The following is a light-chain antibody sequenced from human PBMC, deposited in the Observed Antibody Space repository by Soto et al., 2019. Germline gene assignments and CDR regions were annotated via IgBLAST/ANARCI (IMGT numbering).Light chain of an antibody. J-gene: IGKJ3*01. Sequence: DIQMTQSPSSLSASVGDRVTITCRASQSISSYLNWYQQKPGKAPKLLIYGTSSLQSGVPSRFSGSGSGTAFTLTIRDLQPEDFATYYCLQTYSTPFAFGPGTKVELK. CDR2: GTS. CDR1: QSISSY. V-gene: IGKV1-39*01. CDR3: LQTYSTPFA.